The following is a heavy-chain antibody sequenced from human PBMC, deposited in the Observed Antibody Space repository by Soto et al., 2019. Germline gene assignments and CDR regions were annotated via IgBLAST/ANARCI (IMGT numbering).Heavy chain of an antibody. J-gene: IGHJ5*02. CDR3: ARDLGIRGGMITFGGVIVNNWFDP. D-gene: IGHD3-16*02. V-gene: IGHV3-30-3*01. CDR2: ISYDGSNK. CDR1: GFTFSSYA. Sequence: PGGSLRLSCAASGFTFSSYAMHWVRQAPGKGLEWVAVISYDGSNKYYADSVKGRFTISRDNSKNTLYLQMNSLRAEDTAVYYCARDLGIRGGMITFGGVIVNNWFDPWGQGTLVTVSS.